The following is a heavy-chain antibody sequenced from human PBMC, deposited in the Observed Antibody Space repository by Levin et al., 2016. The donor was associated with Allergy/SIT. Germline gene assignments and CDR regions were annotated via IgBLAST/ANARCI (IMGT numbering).Heavy chain of an antibody. D-gene: IGHD4-11*01. V-gene: IGHV1-69*01. J-gene: IGHJ6*02. CDR3: ARTEAAVTPENYYYYYGMDV. CDR2: IIPIFGTA. Sequence: WVRQAPGQGLEWMGGIIPIFGTANYAQKFQGRVTITADESTSTAYMELSSLRSEDTAVYYCARTEAAVTPENYYYYYGMDVWGQGTTVTVSS.